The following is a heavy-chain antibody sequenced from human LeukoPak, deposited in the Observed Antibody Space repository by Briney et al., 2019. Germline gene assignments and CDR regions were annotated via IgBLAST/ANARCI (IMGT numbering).Heavy chain of an antibody. V-gene: IGHV3-11*01. Sequence: GGSLRLSCAASGFTFSDYYMSWIRQAPGKGLEWVSYISSSGSTIYYADSVKGRFTISRDNAKNSLYLQMNSLRAEDTAAYYCARDHYSSSWPDEDYYYGMDVWGQGTTVTVSS. CDR1: GFTFSDYY. D-gene: IGHD6-13*01. CDR3: ARDHYSSSWPDEDYYYGMDV. CDR2: ISSSGSTI. J-gene: IGHJ6*02.